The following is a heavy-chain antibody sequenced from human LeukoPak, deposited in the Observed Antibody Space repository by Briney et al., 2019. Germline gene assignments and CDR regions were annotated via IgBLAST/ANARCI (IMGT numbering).Heavy chain of an antibody. J-gene: IGHJ6*03. CDR2: IYHSGIT. Sequence: SETLSLTCTVSGYSISSGYYWGWIRQPPGKGLEWIGGIYHSGITYYNPSLKSRVTISVDRSKNQFSLKLSSVTAADTAVYYCARVRFYYYYMDVWGKGTTVTVSS. CDR3: ARVRFYYYYMDV. V-gene: IGHV4-38-2*02. CDR1: GYSISSGYY.